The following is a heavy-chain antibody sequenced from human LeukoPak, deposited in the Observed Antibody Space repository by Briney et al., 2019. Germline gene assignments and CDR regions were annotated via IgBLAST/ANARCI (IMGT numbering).Heavy chain of an antibody. V-gene: IGHV1-2*02. D-gene: IGHD5-24*01. J-gene: IGHJ6*03. CDR3: TRAVRDGYIDYFYYMDV. Sequence: GASVKVSCKASRYTFTGYYMCWVRQAPGQGLEWMGSINPNSGGTNYAQKFQGRVTMTRDTSISTAYMELSSLRSEDTAIYYCTRAVRDGYIDYFYYMDVWGKRTTVTVSS. CDR1: RYTFTGYY. CDR2: INPNSGGT.